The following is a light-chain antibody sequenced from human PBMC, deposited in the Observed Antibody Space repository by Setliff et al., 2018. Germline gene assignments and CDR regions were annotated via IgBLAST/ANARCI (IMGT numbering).Light chain of an antibody. CDR3: SSYAGSNNFPYV. CDR1: SSDVGGYNY. J-gene: IGLJ1*01. V-gene: IGLV2-8*01. Sequence: QSALTQPPSASGSPGQSVTISCTGTSSDVGGYNYVSWYQQHPGKAPKLMIYEVSKRPPGVPDRFSGSKSGNTASLTVSGLQAEDEADYYCSSYAGSNNFPYVFGTGTKGTV. CDR2: EVS.